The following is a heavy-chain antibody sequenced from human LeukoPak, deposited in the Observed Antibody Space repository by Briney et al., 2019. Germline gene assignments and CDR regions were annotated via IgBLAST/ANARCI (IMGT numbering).Heavy chain of an antibody. CDR3: AKDLGPALRFLEWLFAVDY. J-gene: IGHJ4*02. CDR2: ISYDGSNE. Sequence: PGGSLRLSCAASGFTFSSYGMHWVRQAPGKGGEGVAGISYDGSNEYYADSVKGLFTISRDNSKNTLYLQMNSLRAEDTAVYYCAKDLGPALRFLEWLFAVDYWGQGTLVTVSS. CDR1: GFTFSSYG. D-gene: IGHD3-3*01. V-gene: IGHV3-30*18.